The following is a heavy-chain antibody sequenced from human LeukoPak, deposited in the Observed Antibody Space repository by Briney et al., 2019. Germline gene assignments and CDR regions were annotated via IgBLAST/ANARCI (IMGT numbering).Heavy chain of an antibody. V-gene: IGHV3-23*01. J-gene: IGHJ4*02. CDR2: ITISGDST. Sequence: GGSLRLSCAASGFTFATYAMNWVRQAPGKGLDWVSSITISGDSTYYADSVKGRFTISRDNSKNTLYLQMNSLRAEDTAVYYCAKDNLYDYGDYWGQGTLVTVSS. D-gene: IGHD3-16*01. CDR3: AKDNLYDYGDY. CDR1: GFTFATYA.